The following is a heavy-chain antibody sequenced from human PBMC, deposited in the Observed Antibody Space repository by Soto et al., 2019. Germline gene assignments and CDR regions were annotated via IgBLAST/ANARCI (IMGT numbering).Heavy chain of an antibody. J-gene: IGHJ4*02. CDR1: GLSVSSTY. CDR2: IYSGGNT. D-gene: IGHD3-16*01. Sequence: EVQLVESGGGLVQPGGSLRLSCAASGLSVSSTYMSWVRQAPGKGLEWVSLIYSGGNTYYADSVRGRFPISRDNSRNTLYLQMNSLRVQDTAVYYCARDDGAYWGQGTLVTVSS. V-gene: IGHV3-66*01. CDR3: ARDDGAY.